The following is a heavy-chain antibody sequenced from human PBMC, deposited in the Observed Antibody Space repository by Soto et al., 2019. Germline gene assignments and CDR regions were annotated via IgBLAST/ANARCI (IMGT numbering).Heavy chain of an antibody. J-gene: IGHJ4*02. Sequence: ASVKVSCKASGYTFTSYAMHWVRQAPGQRLEWMGWINAGNGNTKYSQKFQGRVTITRDTSASTAYMELSSLRSEDTAVYYCARFPPLAAAGTVYWGQGTLVTVSS. CDR3: ARFPPLAAAGTVY. CDR2: INAGNGNT. D-gene: IGHD6-13*01. CDR1: GYTFTSYA. V-gene: IGHV1-3*01.